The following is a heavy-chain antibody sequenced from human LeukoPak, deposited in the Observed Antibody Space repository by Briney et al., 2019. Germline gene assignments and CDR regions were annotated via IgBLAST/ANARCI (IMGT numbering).Heavy chain of an antibody. CDR2: INPSGGST. CDR1: GYTFTSYG. CDR3: ARGEAFGEIDYDSSGYYYLLKY. Sequence: ASVKVSCKASGYTFTSYGISWVRQAPGQGLEWMGIINPSGGSTSYAQKFQGRVTMTRDTSTSTVYMELSSLRSEDTAVYYCARGEAFGEIDYDSSGYYYLLKYWGQGTLVTVSS. J-gene: IGHJ4*02. D-gene: IGHD3-22*01. V-gene: IGHV1-46*01.